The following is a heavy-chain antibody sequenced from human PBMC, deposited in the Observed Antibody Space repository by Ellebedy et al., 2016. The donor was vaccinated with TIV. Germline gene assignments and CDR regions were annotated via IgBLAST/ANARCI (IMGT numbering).Heavy chain of an antibody. V-gene: IGHV3-7*03. D-gene: IGHD3-16*01. CDR1: GFTLSDTW. CDR3: ARDYASG. J-gene: IGHJ4*02. Sequence: GESLKISCAASGFTLSDTWMNWVRQAPGKGLEWVAIIKGDGSEKYYADSVKGRFTISRDNAENLLYLRMNSLRAEDTAVYYCARDYASGWGQGTLVTVSS. CDR2: IKGDGSEK.